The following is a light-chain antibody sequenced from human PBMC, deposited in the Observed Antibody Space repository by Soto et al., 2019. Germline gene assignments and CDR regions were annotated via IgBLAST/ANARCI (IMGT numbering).Light chain of an antibody. CDR2: AAS. CDR3: LQDYGDSWT. Sequence: QRTQSPLSLSASVGEKIIITCRASRDVGSDVSWYQQKPGQAPKLVIYAASNLYTGVPSRFSGRRSGTEFTLTISSLQPGDFASYYCLQDYGDSWTFGQGTKVDIK. V-gene: IGKV1-6*01. CDR1: RDVGSD. J-gene: IGKJ1*01.